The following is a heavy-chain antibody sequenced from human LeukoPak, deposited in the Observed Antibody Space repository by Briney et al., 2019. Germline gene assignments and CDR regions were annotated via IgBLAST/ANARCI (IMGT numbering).Heavy chain of an antibody. V-gene: IGHV3-23*01. D-gene: IGHD1/OR15-1a*01. CDR2: IRSSDSNT. CDR1: GFTFSSYA. Sequence: PGGPLRLSCAASGFTFSSYAMSWVRRAPGEGLEWVSSIRSSDSNTYYADSVKGRFTISRDNSKNTLYLQMNSLRAEDTAVYYCAIMTPTTPGWGQGTLVTVSS. J-gene: IGHJ4*02. CDR3: AIMTPTTPG.